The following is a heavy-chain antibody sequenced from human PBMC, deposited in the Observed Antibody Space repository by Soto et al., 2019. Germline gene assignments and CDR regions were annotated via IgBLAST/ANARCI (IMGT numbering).Heavy chain of an antibody. CDR2: IYYSGST. Sequence: QLQLQESGPGLVKPSETLSLTCTVSGGSISSSSYYWGWIRQPPGKGLEWIGSIYYSGSTYYNPSLTSRVTISVDTSKNQFSLKPSSVTAADTAVYYCARHEDVWGAMVRFFDYWGQGTLVSVCS. CDR1: GGSISSSSYY. V-gene: IGHV4-39*01. D-gene: IGHD5-18*01. J-gene: IGHJ4*02. CDR3: ARHEDVWGAMVRFFDY.